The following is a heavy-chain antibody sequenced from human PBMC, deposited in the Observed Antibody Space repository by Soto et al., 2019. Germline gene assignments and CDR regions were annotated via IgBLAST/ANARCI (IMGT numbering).Heavy chain of an antibody. Sequence: SETLSLTCTVSGGSVSSGSYYWSWIRQPPGKGLEWIGYIYYSGSTNYNPSLKSRVTISVDTSKNQFSLKLSSVTAADTAVYYCARGFFPLDYYDSSGYYDYWGQGTLVTVSS. CDR1: GGSVSSGSYY. CDR3: ARGFFPLDYYDSSGYYDY. J-gene: IGHJ4*02. V-gene: IGHV4-61*01. CDR2: IYYSGST. D-gene: IGHD3-22*01.